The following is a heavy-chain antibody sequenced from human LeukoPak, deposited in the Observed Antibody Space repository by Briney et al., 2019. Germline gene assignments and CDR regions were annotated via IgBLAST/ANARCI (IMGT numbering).Heavy chain of an antibody. CDR1: GGSFSGYY. J-gene: IGHJ4*02. CDR2: INHSGST. D-gene: IGHD3-3*01. V-gene: IGHV4-34*01. Sequence: SETLSLTCAVYGGSFSGYYWSWIRQPPGKGLEWIGEINHSGSTNYNPSLKSRVTISVDTSKNQFSLKLSSVTAADTAVYYCARRLLLLRYFDYWGQGTLATVSS. CDR3: ARRLLLLRYFDY.